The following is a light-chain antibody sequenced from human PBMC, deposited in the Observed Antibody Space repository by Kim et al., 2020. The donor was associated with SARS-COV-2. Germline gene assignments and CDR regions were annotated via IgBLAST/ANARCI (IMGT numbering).Light chain of an antibody. V-gene: IGKV2-28*01. J-gene: IGKJ1*01. CDR2: SGS. CDR1: QSLLHSNGYDY. CDR3: MQTLQSPPT. Sequence: PAPISCRSSQSLLHSNGYDYLDWYLQKPGQSPHLLIYSGSNRASGVPDRFSGSGSGTDFTLKISRVEAEDVGVYYCMQTLQSPPTFGQGTKVDIK.